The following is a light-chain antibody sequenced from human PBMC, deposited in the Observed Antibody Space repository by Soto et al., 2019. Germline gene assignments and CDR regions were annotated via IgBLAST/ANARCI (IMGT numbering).Light chain of an antibody. J-gene: IGKJ4*01. CDR1: QSVSSNY. CDR3: LQYGYSPGLA. Sequence: EIVLTQSPGTLSLSPGERATLSCRASQSVSSNYLAWYQQKSGQAPRLLIYDATSRATDVPDRFSGSGSGTDFTLTISRLEPEDFAVYYCLQYGYSPGLAVGGGTKVEIK. CDR2: DAT. V-gene: IGKV3-20*01.